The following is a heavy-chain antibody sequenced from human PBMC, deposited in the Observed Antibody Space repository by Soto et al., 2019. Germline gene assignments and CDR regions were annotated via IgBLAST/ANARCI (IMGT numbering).Heavy chain of an antibody. Sequence: SETLSLTCTVSGGSISSGDYYWSWIRQPPGKGLEWIGYIYYSGSTYYNPSLKSRVTISVDTSKNQFSLKLSSVTAADTAVYYCAGGYYYDSSGYYGILDRYYFDYWGQGTLVTVSS. D-gene: IGHD3-22*01. CDR2: IYYSGST. J-gene: IGHJ4*02. CDR1: GGSISSGDYY. V-gene: IGHV4-30-4*01. CDR3: AGGYYYDSSGYYGILDRYYFDY.